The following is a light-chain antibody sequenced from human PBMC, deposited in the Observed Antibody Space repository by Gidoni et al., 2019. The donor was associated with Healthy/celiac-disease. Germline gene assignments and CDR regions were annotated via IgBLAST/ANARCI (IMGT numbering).Light chain of an antibody. CDR3: MQALQTPPWT. CDR1: QSLLHSNGYNY. V-gene: IGKV2-28*01. J-gene: IGKJ1*01. Sequence: DIVMPQSQLPLPVTPGEPASISCRSIQSLLHSNGYNYLDWYLQKPGQSPQLLIYLGSNRASGVPDRFSGSGSGTDFTLKISRVEAEDVGVYYCMQALQTPPWTFGQGTKVEIK. CDR2: LGS.